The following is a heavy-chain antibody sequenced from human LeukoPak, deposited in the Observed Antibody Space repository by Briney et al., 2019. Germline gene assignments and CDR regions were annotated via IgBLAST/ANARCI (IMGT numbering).Heavy chain of an antibody. CDR2: MNPNRGNT. V-gene: IGHV1-8*02. D-gene: IGHD3-22*01. CDR1: GYTFTSYD. J-gene: IGHJ3*02. Sequence: ASVKVSCKASGYTFTSYDINWVRQATGQGLEWMGWMNPNRGNTGYAQKFQGRVTMTRNTSISTAYMELSSLRSEDTAVYYCARGRHESGPNYYDSSGYYPDAFDIWGQGTMVTVSS. CDR3: ARGRHESGPNYYDSSGYYPDAFDI.